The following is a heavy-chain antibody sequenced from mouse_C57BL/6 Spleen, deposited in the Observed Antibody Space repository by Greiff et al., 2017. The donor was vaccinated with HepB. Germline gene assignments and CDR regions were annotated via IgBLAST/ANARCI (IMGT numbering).Heavy chain of an antibody. CDR1: GYAFSSSW. Sequence: LVKPGASVKISCKASGYAFSSSWMNWVKQRPGKGLEWIGRIYPGDGDTNYNGKFKGKATLTADKSSSTAYMQLSSLTAEDSAVYFCARGTTDWFAYWGQGTLVTVSA. D-gene: IGHD2-12*01. CDR2: IYPGDGDT. CDR3: ARGTTDWFAY. J-gene: IGHJ3*01. V-gene: IGHV1-82*01.